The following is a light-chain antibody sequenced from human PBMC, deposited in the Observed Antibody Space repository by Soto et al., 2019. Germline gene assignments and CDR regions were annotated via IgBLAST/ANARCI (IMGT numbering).Light chain of an antibody. CDR1: SNDVGGYNY. V-gene: IGLV2-14*01. CDR2: DVS. J-gene: IGLJ3*02. Sequence: QSALTQPASVSGSPGQSVTISCTGTSNDVGGYNYVSWYQQHPGKAPKLMIYDVSNRPSGVSNRFSGSKSGNTASLTISGLKAEDEADYYCSSYTSSSTWVFGGGTKLTVL. CDR3: SSYTSSSTWV.